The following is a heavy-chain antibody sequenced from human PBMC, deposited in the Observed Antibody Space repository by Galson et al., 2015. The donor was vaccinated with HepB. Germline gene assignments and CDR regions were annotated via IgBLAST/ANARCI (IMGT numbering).Heavy chain of an antibody. CDR1: GDSVSSNSAA. D-gene: IGHD6-13*01. V-gene: IGHV6-1*01. Sequence: CAISGDSVSSNSAAWNWIRQSPSRGLEWLGRTYYRSKWYNDYAVSVKSRITINPDTSKNQFSLQLNSVTPEGTAVYYCARDKIGYSSSWYLWEYFDYWGQGTLVTVSS. CDR2: TYYRSKWYN. J-gene: IGHJ4*02. CDR3: ARDKIGYSSSWYLWEYFDY.